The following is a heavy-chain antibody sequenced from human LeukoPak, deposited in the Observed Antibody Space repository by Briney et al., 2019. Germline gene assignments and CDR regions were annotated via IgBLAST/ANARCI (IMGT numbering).Heavy chain of an antibody. J-gene: IGHJ5*02. V-gene: IGHV3-53*01. CDR3: GRDVGP. CDR2: IYSGGTT. Sequence: GGSLRLSCAASGFTFSSYSMNWVRQAPGKGLEWVSVIYSGGTTYYANSVKGRFTISRDSSKNTMYLQMNSLRVEDTAMYYCGRDVGPWGQGTLVTVSS. CDR1: GFTFSSYS.